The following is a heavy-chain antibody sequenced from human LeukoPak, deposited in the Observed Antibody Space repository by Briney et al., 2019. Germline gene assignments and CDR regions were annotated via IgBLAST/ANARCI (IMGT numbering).Heavy chain of an antibody. Sequence: PGGSLRLSCAASGIIFSDFGMHWVRQAPGKGLEWMAIIWYDGSNKYYADSVKGRFTISRDNSQNTMYLQMNSLRAEDTAVYYCAKAVCSGASCFSNSCDAFDIWGQGTMVTVSS. D-gene: IGHD2-15*01. CDR3: AKAVCSGASCFSNSCDAFDI. CDR1: GIIFSDFG. CDR2: IWYDGSNK. V-gene: IGHV3-33*06. J-gene: IGHJ3*02.